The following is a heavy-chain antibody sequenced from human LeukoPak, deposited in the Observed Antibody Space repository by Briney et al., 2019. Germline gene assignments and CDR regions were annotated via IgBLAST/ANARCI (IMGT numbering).Heavy chain of an antibody. D-gene: IGHD3-22*01. V-gene: IGHV1-18*01. CDR3: ARGTYYYDSSGYYCGRPVAFDI. CDR2: ISAYNGNT. CDR1: GGTFSSYA. J-gene: IGHJ3*02. Sequence: ASVKVSCKASGGTFSSYAISWVRQAPGQGLEWMGWISAYNGNTNYAQKLQGRVTMTTDTSTSTAYMELRSLRSDDTAVYYCARGTYYYDSSGYYCGRPVAFDIWGQGTMVTVSS.